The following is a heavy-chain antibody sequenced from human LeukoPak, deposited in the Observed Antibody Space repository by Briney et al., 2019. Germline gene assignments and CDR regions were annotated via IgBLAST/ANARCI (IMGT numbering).Heavy chain of an antibody. CDR1: SFTFSSYN. CDR2: ISSSSSTI. D-gene: IGHD2-2*01. Sequence: PGGSLRLSCAASSFTFSSYNMNWVRQAPGKGLEWVSSISSSSSTIYYADSVKGRFTISRDNAKNSLYLQMNSLRAEDTAVYYCARSTGGIVVVPAAYDAFDIWGQGTMVTVSS. CDR3: ARSTGGIVVVPAAYDAFDI. V-gene: IGHV3-48*01. J-gene: IGHJ3*02.